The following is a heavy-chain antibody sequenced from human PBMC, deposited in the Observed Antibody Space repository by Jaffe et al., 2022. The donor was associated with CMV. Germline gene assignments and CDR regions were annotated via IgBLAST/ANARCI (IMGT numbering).Heavy chain of an antibody. D-gene: IGHD1-26*01. CDR1: GGSISSYY. J-gene: IGHJ5*02. CDR2: IYYSGST. Sequence: QVQLQESGPGLVKPSETLSLTCTVSGGSISSYYWSWIRQPPGKGLEWIGYIYYSGSTNYNPSLKSRVTISVDTSKNQFSLKLSSVTAADTAVYYCAGSGSYTGFWFDPWGQGTLVTVSS. V-gene: IGHV4-59*01. CDR3: AGSGSYTGFWFDP.